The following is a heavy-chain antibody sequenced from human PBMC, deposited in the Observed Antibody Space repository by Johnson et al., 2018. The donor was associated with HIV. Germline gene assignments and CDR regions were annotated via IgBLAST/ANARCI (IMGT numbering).Heavy chain of an antibody. CDR2: ISYDGSNK. V-gene: IGHV3-30*04. Sequence: QVQLVESGGGVVQPGRSLRLSCAASGFTFNSYAMHWVRQAPGKGLEWVAVISYDGSNKYYTDSVKGRFTISSDNSKNTVFLLLNSLRTEDTAVYYCARVRRSGWFDNDAFDFWGQGTMVTVSS. J-gene: IGHJ3*01. CDR1: GFTFNSYA. D-gene: IGHD6-19*01. CDR3: ARVRRSGWFDNDAFDF.